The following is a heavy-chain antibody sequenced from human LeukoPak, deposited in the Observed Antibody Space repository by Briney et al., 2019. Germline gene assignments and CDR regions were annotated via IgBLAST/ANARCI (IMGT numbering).Heavy chain of an antibody. V-gene: IGHV3-7*03. CDR3: ARRNAMDV. Sequence: GGSLRLSCVASGFPFSSYWMTWVRQAPGKGLEWVANINRDGSERYYVDSVKGRFTISRGDAKSSLYLQMNSLRAEDTAVYYCARRNAMDVWGQGTTVIVFS. CDR2: INRDGSER. J-gene: IGHJ6*02. CDR1: GFPFSSYW.